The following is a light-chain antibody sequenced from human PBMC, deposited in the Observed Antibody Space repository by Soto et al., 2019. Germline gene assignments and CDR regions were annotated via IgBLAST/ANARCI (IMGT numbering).Light chain of an antibody. Sequence: DIQMTQSPSSLSASVGDRVSITCRASQAISSYLNWFQQKPGEAPNLLIYTTSTLQSGVPSRFSGSGSGTHFTLTIINLQPEDFATYYCQQGYAIPFTFGQGTRLEIK. CDR3: QQGYAIPFT. V-gene: IGKV1-39*01. CDR1: QAISSY. CDR2: TTS. J-gene: IGKJ5*01.